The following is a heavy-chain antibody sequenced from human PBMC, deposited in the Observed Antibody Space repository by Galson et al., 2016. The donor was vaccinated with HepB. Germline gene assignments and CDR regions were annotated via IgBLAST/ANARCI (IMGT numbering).Heavy chain of an antibody. CDR1: GITFRTYN. CDR2: ISGDGRTI. CDR3: ARMFPLYSSGWYVRGDGWFDS. J-gene: IGHJ5*01. Sequence: SLRLSCAASGITFRTYNMNWVRQAPGKGLEWVSYISGDGRTINYADSVKGRFTISRGNAKNSLYLHMNSLTGEDTAVYYCARMFPLYSSGWYVRGDGWFDSWGQGTLVTVSS. D-gene: IGHD6-19*01. V-gene: IGHV3-48*04.